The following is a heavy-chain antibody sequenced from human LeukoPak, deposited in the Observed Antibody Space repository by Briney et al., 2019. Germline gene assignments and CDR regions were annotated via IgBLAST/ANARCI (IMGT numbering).Heavy chain of an antibody. V-gene: IGHV3-48*03. Sequence: GGSLRLSCIASGFTFSSYEMSWARQAPGKGLEWVSYISSSSGIFYADSVKGRFTISRDNAKNSLYLQMNSLRAEDTAVYYCARGFSYWGQATLVTVSS. CDR2: ISSSSGI. CDR1: GFTFSSYE. CDR3: ARGFSY. J-gene: IGHJ4*02.